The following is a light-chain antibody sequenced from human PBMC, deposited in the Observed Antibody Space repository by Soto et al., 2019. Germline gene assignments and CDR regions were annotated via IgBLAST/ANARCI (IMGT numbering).Light chain of an antibody. Sequence: EIVMTQSPATLSGSPGERATLSCRASQSVSNNLAWYQERPGQAPRLLIYGASTRATGVPARFSGSGSGTEFTLTISSLQSEDFTGYYCHQYNNWPEWTFGQGTKVEIK. CDR1: QSVSNN. J-gene: IGKJ1*01. CDR3: HQYNNWPEWT. V-gene: IGKV3-15*01. CDR2: GAS.